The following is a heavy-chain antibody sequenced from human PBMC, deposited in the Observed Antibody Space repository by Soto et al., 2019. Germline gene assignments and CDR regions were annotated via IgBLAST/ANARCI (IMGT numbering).Heavy chain of an antibody. CDR2: IVVGSGNT. CDR1: GFTFTSSA. D-gene: IGHD3-22*01. Sequence: SGKVSCKASGFTFTSSAVQWVRQARGQRLEWIGWIVVGSGNTNYAQKFQERVTITRDMSTSTAYMELSSLRSEDTAVYYCAGNSPKYYYDSSVYYYADIWRKGTMDTFSS. CDR3: AGNSPKYYYDSSVYYYADI. V-gene: IGHV1-58*01. J-gene: IGHJ3*02.